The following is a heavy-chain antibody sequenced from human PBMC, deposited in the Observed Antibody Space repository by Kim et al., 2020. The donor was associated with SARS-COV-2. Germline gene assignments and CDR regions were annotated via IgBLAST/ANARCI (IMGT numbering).Heavy chain of an antibody. CDR2: ISGSGGST. V-gene: IGHV3-23*01. J-gene: IGHJ6*02. Sequence: GGSLRLSCAASGFTFSSYAMSWVRHAPGKGLEWVSAISGSGGSTYYADSVKGRFTISRDNSKNTLYLQMNSLRAEDTAVYYCAKVPHDYRGYYYYGMDVWGQGTTVTVSS. CDR1: GFTFSSYA. CDR3: AKVPHDYRGYYYYGMDV. D-gene: IGHD4-4*01.